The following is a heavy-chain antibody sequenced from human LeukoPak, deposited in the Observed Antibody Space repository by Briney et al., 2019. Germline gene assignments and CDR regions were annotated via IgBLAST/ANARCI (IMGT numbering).Heavy chain of an antibody. CDR3: AWGGYCSSTSCSRPPDKFDY. J-gene: IGHJ4*02. Sequence: GASVKVSCKASGGTFSSYAISWVRQAPGQGLEWMGGIIPIFGTANYAQKFQGRVTITADKSTSTAYMELSSLRSEDTAVYYCAWGGYCSSTSCSRPPDKFDYWGQGTLVTVSS. CDR1: GGTFSSYA. D-gene: IGHD2-2*01. CDR2: IIPIFGTA. V-gene: IGHV1-69*06.